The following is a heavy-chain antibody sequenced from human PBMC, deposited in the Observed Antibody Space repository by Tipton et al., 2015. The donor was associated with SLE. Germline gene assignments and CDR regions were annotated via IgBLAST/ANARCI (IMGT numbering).Heavy chain of an antibody. CDR1: GGSISSHY. D-gene: IGHD3-22*01. V-gene: IGHV4-59*11. CDR2: IYYSGST. CDR3: ASGIVVVTLLYDAFDI. J-gene: IGHJ3*02. Sequence: LRLSCTVSGGSISSHYWTWIRQPPGKGLEWIGNIYYSGSTNYNPSLKSRVTVSVDTSKNQFSLKLSSVTAADTAVYYCASGIVVVTLLYDAFDIWGQGTMVTVSS.